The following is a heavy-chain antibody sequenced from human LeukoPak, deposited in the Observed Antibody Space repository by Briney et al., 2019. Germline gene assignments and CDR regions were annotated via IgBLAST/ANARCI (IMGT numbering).Heavy chain of an antibody. J-gene: IGHJ4*02. CDR3: ARQERGRYDY. CDR1: GVSISSYC. Sequence: SETLSLTRTVSGVSISSYCWTWIRQPPWKGLQWIGYMYYSGSTKYSPSLESRVTISLDTSKNHFSLKVNSVTAADTAVYYCARQERGRYDYWGQGTLVTVSS. V-gene: IGHV4-59*08. CDR2: MYYSGST. D-gene: IGHD1-26*01.